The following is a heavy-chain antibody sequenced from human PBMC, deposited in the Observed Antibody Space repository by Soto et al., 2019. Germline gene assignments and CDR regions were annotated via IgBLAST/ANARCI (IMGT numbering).Heavy chain of an antibody. Sequence: SETLSLTCAVSGGSISSSNWWSWVRQPPGKGLEWIGEIYHSGSTNYNPSLKSRVTISVDKSKNQFSLKLSSVTAADTAVYYCARETAMTGIAAAGTFDYWGQGTLVTVS. J-gene: IGHJ4*02. CDR2: IYHSGST. CDR3: ARETAMTGIAAAGTFDY. V-gene: IGHV4-4*02. CDR1: GGSISSSNW. D-gene: IGHD6-13*01.